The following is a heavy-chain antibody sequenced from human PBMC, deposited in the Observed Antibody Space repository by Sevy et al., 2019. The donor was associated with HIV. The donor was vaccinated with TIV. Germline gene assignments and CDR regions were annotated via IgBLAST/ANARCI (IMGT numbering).Heavy chain of an antibody. V-gene: IGHV3-21*01. CDR2: ISRSNTYI. Sequence: GGSLRLSCAASGFIFSSYSMNWVRQAPGKGLEWVASISRSNTYIYYADSVKGRFTISRDDAKNSLYLQMNSLRAEDTAVYYCARDYGGLNAFDFWGQGTMVTV. CDR1: GFIFSSYS. J-gene: IGHJ3*01. CDR3: ARDYGGLNAFDF. D-gene: IGHD4-17*01.